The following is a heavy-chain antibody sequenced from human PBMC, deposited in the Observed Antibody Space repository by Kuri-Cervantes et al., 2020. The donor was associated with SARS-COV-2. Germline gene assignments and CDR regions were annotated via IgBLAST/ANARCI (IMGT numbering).Heavy chain of an antibody. CDR2: ISSWSTYI. Sequence: GGSLRLSCSASGFTFSSYSINWVRQAPGKGLEWVSSISSWSTYIFYADSVKGRFTLSRDNARNSLYLQMNSLRAEDTAVYYCARDSPLVGATWNYFDYWGQGTLVTVSS. CDR3: ARDSPLVGATWNYFDY. V-gene: IGHV3-21*01. J-gene: IGHJ4*02. D-gene: IGHD1-26*01. CDR1: GFTFSSYS.